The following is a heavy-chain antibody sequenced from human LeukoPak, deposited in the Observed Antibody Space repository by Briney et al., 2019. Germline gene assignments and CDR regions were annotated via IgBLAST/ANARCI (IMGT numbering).Heavy chain of an antibody. CDR3: ASHQTNSGYDNFDY. CDR2: IYPGDSDT. CDR1: GYSFTSYW. J-gene: IGHJ4*02. Sequence: GESLKISCKGSGYSFTSYWIGWVRQMPGKGLEWMGIIYPGDSDTRYSPSFQGQVTISADKSLSTAYLQWSSLKASDTAMYHCASHQTNSGYDNFDYWSQGTLVTVSS. V-gene: IGHV5-51*01. D-gene: IGHD5-12*01.